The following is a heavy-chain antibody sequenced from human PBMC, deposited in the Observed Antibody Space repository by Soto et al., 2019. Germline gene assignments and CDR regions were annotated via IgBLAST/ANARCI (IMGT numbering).Heavy chain of an antibody. Sequence: ETLSLTCTVSGDSIISYYWSWIRQPPGKGLEWIGYIYYSGSTNYNPSLKSRVTISVDTSKNQFSLKLNSVTAADTAVYYCARHVQYTASYHDAFDIWGQGTMVS. CDR1: GDSIISYY. D-gene: IGHD1-26*01. J-gene: IGHJ3*02. V-gene: IGHV4-59*08. CDR3: ARHVQYTASYHDAFDI. CDR2: IYYSGST.